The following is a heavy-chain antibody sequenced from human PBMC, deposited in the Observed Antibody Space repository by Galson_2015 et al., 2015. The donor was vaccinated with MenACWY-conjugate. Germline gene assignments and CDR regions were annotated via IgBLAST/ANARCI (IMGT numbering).Heavy chain of an antibody. CDR2: INRDGGGT. D-gene: IGHD2-2*01. V-gene: IGHV3-7*03. CDR3: ARDLGFYCSRNDCYSPY. Sequence: SLRLSCAASGFTFDSYRMSWVRQAPGKGLEWVTNINRDGGGTYYASSVKGRFTISRDNAKNSLYLQMNSLRAEDTAMYYCARDLGFYCSRNDCYSPYWGQGTLVTVSS. CDR1: GFTFDSYR. J-gene: IGHJ4*02.